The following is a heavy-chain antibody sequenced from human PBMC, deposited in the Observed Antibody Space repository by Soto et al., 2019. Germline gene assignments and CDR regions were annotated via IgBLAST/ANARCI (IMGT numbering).Heavy chain of an antibody. Sequence: ASVKVSCKASGYTFTSYYMHWVRQAPGQGLEWLGIINPSGGSTSYAQKFRGRVTMTRDTSTSTVYMELSSLRSEDTAVYYCARLKAFGGVIVDPYFDYWGQGTLVTVSS. CDR1: GYTFTSYY. V-gene: IGHV1-46*01. CDR3: ARLKAFGGVIVDPYFDY. CDR2: INPSGGST. J-gene: IGHJ4*02. D-gene: IGHD3-16*02.